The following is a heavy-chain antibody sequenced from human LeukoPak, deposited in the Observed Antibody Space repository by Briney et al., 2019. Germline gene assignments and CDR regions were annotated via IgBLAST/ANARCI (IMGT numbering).Heavy chain of an antibody. J-gene: IGHJ4*02. CDR3: TKGLVGALAFEY. CDR1: GFSVSGHY. CDR2: IYADGGR. V-gene: IGHV3-53*01. Sequence: GGSLRLSCAASGFSVSGHYMNWVRQAPGKGLEWVSVIYADGGRYYADSVKGRFTISRDNSNNIQSLQMNSLRVEDTAVYYCTKGLVGALAFEYWGQGTLVTVSS. D-gene: IGHD1-26*01.